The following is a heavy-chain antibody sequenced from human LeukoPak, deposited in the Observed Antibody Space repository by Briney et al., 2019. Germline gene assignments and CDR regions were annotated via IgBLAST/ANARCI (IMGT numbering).Heavy chain of an antibody. CDR1: GYIFTGYY. V-gene: IGHV1-2*02. D-gene: IGHD4-23*01. CDR3: ARDHGGNSW. J-gene: IGHJ4*02. CDR2: VNPNSGGT. Sequence: GASVKVSCKASGYIFTGYYMHWVRQAPGQGLEWMGWVNPNSGGTNFAQKFQGRVTMTRDTSISTAYMELSSLRSDDTAVYYCARDHGGNSWWGQGTLVTVSS.